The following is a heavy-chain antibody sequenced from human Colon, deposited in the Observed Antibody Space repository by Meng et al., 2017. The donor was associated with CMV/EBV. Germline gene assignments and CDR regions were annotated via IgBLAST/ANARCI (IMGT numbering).Heavy chain of an antibody. Sequence: SETLSLTCAVYGGSFSGYYWSWIRQPPGKGLEWIGEINHSGSTNYNPSLKSRVTMTRDTSTSTVYMELSSLRSEDTAVYYCARDPLSPGIAAAAPRPGWFDPWGQGTLVTVSS. J-gene: IGHJ5*02. CDR1: GGSFSGYY. V-gene: IGHV4-34*10. CDR2: INHSGST. D-gene: IGHD6-13*01. CDR3: ARDPLSPGIAAAAPRPGWFDP.